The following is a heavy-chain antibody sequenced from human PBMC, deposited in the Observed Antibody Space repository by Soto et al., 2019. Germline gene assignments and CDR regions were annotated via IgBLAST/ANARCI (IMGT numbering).Heavy chain of an antibody. Sequence: SETLSLTCTVSGGSISSDDYYWSWIRQPPGKGLEWIGYIYDSGSTYYNSSLKSRVNITLDTSKNQFSLKLTSVTAADTAVYYCARDNGVGPWGQVTLVTVS. D-gene: IGHD2-8*01. CDR3: ARDNGVGP. CDR1: GGSISSDDYY. J-gene: IGHJ5*02. CDR2: IYDSGST. V-gene: IGHV4-30-4*01.